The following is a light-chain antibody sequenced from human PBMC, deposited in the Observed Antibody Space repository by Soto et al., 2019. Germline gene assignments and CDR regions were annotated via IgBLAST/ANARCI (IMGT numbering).Light chain of an antibody. CDR2: DVT. Sequence: LTQPRSVSGSPGQSVTISCTGTSSDVGGYNFVSWYQQHPGKVPKLMIYDVTKRPSGVPNRFSGSKSGNTASLTISALQAEDEADYYCCSYAGSYTLYVFGIGTKVTVL. CDR3: CSYAGSYTLYV. J-gene: IGLJ1*01. V-gene: IGLV2-11*01. CDR1: SSDVGGYNF.